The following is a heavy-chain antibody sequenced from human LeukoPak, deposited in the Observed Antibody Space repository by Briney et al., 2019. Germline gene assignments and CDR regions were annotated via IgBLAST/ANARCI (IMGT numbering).Heavy chain of an antibody. CDR1: GYTFTSYY. D-gene: IGHD3-22*01. CDR2: INPSGGGT. Sequence: ASAKVSCKASGYTFTSYYMHWVRQAPGQGLEWMGIINPSGGGTTYAQKFQGRVTMTRDTSTSIVYMELSNLRSEDTAVYYCARILSYDSSGYYSPRFDYWGQGTLVTVSS. CDR3: ARILSYDSSGYYSPRFDY. V-gene: IGHV1-46*01. J-gene: IGHJ4*02.